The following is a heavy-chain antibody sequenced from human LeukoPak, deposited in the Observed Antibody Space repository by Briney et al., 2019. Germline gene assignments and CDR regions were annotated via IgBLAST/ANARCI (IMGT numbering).Heavy chain of an antibody. D-gene: IGHD3-22*01. V-gene: IGHV4-4*07. CDR3: ASGSSGYLFY. CDR2: IYTRGST. CDR1: GGSISSYY. Sequence: SETLSLTCSVCGGSISSYYWSWIRQPAGKGLEGIGRIYTRGSTNYNPSLKSRVTMSVDTSKNQFSLKLSSVTAADTAVYYCASGSSGYLFYWGQGTLVTVSS. J-gene: IGHJ4*02.